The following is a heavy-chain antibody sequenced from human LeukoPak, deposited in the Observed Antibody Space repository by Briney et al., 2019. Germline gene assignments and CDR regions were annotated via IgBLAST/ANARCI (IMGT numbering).Heavy chain of an antibody. J-gene: IGHJ4*02. CDR3: ARGEIDGPDFDQ. CDR2: INANSGGI. CDR1: GYIFTAYY. D-gene: IGHD5-24*01. V-gene: IGHV1-2*02. Sequence: GASVKVSCKASGYIFTAYYMHWVRQAPGQGLERMGWINANSGGINYAQKFQGRVTMTRDTSITTAYMEVSGLRSDDTAVYFCARGEIDGPDFDQWGQGTLVTVSS.